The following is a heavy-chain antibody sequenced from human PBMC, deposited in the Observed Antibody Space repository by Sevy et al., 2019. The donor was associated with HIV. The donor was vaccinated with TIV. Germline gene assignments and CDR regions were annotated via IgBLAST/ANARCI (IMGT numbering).Heavy chain of an antibody. J-gene: IGHJ4*02. CDR3: TRGYYYDRSGYSDY. V-gene: IGHV3-49*03. D-gene: IGHD3-22*01. CDR1: GFTFGDYA. CDR2: IRSKDYGGAT. Sequence: GGSLRLSCTGSGFTFGDYAMSWFRQAPGMGLEWVGFIRSKDYGGATEYAASVKGRFTSSRDDSKSIADLQMNSLKTEDTAVYYCTRGYYYDRSGYSDYWGQGTLVTVSS.